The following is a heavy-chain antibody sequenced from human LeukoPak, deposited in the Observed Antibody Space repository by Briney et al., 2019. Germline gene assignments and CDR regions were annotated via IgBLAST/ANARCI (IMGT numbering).Heavy chain of an antibody. Sequence: PSETLSLTCAVYGGSFSGYYWSWIRQPPRKGLEWIGEINHSGSTNYNPSLKSRVTISVDTSKNQFSLKLSSVTAADTAVYYCARGGRWLQSNYWGQGTLVTVSS. D-gene: IGHD5-24*01. CDR3: ARGGRWLQSNY. CDR2: INHSGST. CDR1: GGSFSGYY. J-gene: IGHJ4*02. V-gene: IGHV4-34*01.